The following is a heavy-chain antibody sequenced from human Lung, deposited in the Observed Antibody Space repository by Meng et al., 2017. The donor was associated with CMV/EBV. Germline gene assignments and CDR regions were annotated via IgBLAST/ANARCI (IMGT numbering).Heavy chain of an antibody. V-gene: IGHV1-18*01. CDR3: ARVVVHYYARGDNADYSDY. CDR2: NNAYSGNT. Sequence: LTWLLPAPVKGLEWVGGNNAYSGNTNYAQKIQDRVTMTTHTSSNTAYMELRSLRSDDTAIYYCARVVVHYYARGDNADYSDYWGQGTLVTVSS. D-gene: IGHD3-10*02. J-gene: IGHJ4*02.